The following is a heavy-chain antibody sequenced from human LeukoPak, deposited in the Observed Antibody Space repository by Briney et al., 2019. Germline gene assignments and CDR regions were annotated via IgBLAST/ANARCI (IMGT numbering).Heavy chain of an antibody. CDR2: IYTSGST. CDR3: ARASSGFYS. Sequence: SETLSLTCTVSGGSISSGSYYWSWIRQPAGKGLEWIGRIYTSGSTNYNPSLKSRVTISVDTSKNQFSLQLNSVTPEDTAVYYCARASSGFYSWGQGTLVTVSS. J-gene: IGHJ4*02. CDR1: GGSISSGSYY. V-gene: IGHV4-61*02. D-gene: IGHD3-22*01.